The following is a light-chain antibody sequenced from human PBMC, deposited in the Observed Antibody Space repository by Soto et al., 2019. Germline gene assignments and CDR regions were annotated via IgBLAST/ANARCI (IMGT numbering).Light chain of an antibody. V-gene: IGLV3-1*01. J-gene: IGLJ2*01. CDR3: QAWDSSTDVV. CDR1: KLGDKY. Sequence: SYELTQPPSVSVSRGQTASITCSGDKLGDKYTCWYQQKPGQSPVLVIYQHSQRPSGIPERFSGSNSGNTATLTISGTQAMDEADYYCQAWDSSTDVVFGGGTKLTVL. CDR2: QHS.